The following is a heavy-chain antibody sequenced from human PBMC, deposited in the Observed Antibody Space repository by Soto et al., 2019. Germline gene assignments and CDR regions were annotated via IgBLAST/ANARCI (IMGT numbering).Heavy chain of an antibody. D-gene: IGHD1-20*01. CDR1: GGTFSSYA. V-gene: IGHV1-69*06. CDR3: ARGVDNWNVSDGYYFDY. J-gene: IGHJ4*02. CDR2: IIPIFGTA. Sequence: QVQLVQSGAEVKKPGSSVKVSCKASGGTFSSYAISWVRQAPGQGLEWMGGIIPIFGTANYAQKFQDRVTITADKSTSTAYMELSSLRSEDTAVYYCARGVDNWNVSDGYYFDYWGQGTLVTVSS.